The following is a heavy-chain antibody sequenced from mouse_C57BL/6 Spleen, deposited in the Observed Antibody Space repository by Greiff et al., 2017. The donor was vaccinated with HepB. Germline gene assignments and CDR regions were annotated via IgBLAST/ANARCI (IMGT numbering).Heavy chain of an antibody. J-gene: IGHJ4*01. CDR1: GYTFTEYT. D-gene: IGHD2-3*01. Sequence: VKLVESGAELVKPGASVKLSCKASGYTFTEYTIHWVKQRSGQGLEWIGWFYPGSGSIKYNEKFKDKATLTADKSSSTVYMELSRLTSEDSAVYFCARHLIYDGYYGYYAMDYWGQGTSVTVSS. CDR2: FYPGSGSI. V-gene: IGHV1-62-2*01. CDR3: ARHLIYDGYYGYYAMDY.